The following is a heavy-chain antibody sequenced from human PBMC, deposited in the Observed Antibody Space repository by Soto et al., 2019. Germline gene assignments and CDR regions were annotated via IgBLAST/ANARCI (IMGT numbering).Heavy chain of an antibody. Sequence: VGSLRLSCVASGFTFRDYGMHWVRQAPGKGLEWVAGISHHGLKEHYADSVKGRFTISRDNSKKTVYLQLNSLRGDDTAVYYCAKDWVGGSNKYYFEYWGQGTLVTVSS. CDR1: GFTFRDYG. D-gene: IGHD1-26*01. V-gene: IGHV3-30*18. CDR3: AKDWVGGSNKYYFEY. CDR2: ISHHGLKE. J-gene: IGHJ4*02.